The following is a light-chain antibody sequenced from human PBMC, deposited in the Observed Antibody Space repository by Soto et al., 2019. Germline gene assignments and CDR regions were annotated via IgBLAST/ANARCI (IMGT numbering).Light chain of an antibody. CDR2: GNI. J-gene: IGLJ2*01. V-gene: IGLV1-40*01. Sequence: QSVLTQLPSVSGAPGQRVTISCTGSSSNIGVGLDVNWYQQLPGTAPKLVIHGNINRPSGVPDRFSGTKSGASASLTITGLQAEDEADYYCQSSDSSQRIFGGGTKLNVL. CDR3: QSSDSSQRI. CDR1: SSNIGVGLD.